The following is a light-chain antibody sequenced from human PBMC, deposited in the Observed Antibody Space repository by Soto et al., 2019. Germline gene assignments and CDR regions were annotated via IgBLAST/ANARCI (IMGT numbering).Light chain of an antibody. Sequence: QSVLTQPASVSGSPLQSITISCTGTSSDVGRYNYVSWYQQHPGKAPKLIIYDVSNRPSGVSNRFSGSKSGNTASLTISGLQAEDEADYYCNSYTSSSTYVCGTGTKVTVL. J-gene: IGLJ1*01. V-gene: IGLV2-14*01. CDR1: SSDVGRYNY. CDR2: DVS. CDR3: NSYTSSSTYV.